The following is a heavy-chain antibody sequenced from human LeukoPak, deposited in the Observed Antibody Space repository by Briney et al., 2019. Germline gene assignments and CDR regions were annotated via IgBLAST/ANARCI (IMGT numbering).Heavy chain of an antibody. CDR1: GGSISSYY. Sequence: SETLSLTCTVSGGSISSYYWSWIRQPPGKGLEWIGHIYYSGSTNYNPSLKSRVTISVDTSKNQFSLKLSSVTAADTAVYYCARHPEAEYGSGSYHDYWGQGTLVTVSS. V-gene: IGHV4-59*08. D-gene: IGHD3-10*01. CDR3: ARHPEAEYGSGSYHDY. CDR2: IYYSGST. J-gene: IGHJ4*02.